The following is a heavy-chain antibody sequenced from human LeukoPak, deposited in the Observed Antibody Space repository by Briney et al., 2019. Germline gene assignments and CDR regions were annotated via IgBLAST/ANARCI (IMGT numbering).Heavy chain of an antibody. D-gene: IGHD3-10*01. J-gene: IGHJ4*02. Sequence: ASVKVSCKVSGYTFTGYYLHWLRQALGQGLEWMGRINPSSGGTNYAQKFQGRVTMTRDTSINTAYMALSSLRSDDTAVYYCARGPSGSDYWGQGTLVTVSS. CDR2: INPSSGGT. V-gene: IGHV1-2*06. CDR1: GYTFTGYY. CDR3: ARGPSGSDY.